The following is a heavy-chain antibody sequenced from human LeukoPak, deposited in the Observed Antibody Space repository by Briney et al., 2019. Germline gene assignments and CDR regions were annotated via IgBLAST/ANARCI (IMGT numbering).Heavy chain of an antibody. J-gene: IGHJ4*02. CDR2: ISYDGSNK. CDR1: GFTFSSYA. D-gene: IGHD1-26*01. Sequence: GGSLRLSCAASGFTFSSYAMHWVRQAPGKGLEWVAVISYDGSNKYYADSVKGRFTISRDNSKNTLYLQMNSLRAEDTAVYYCAKVSFSGSFNPLGYWGQGTLVTVSS. CDR3: AKVSFSGSFNPLGY. V-gene: IGHV3-30-3*01.